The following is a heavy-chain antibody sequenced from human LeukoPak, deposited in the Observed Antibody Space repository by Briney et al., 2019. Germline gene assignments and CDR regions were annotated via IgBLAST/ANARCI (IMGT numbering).Heavy chain of an antibody. J-gene: IGHJ3*02. D-gene: IGHD3-22*01. CDR1: GGSISSFY. CDR2: IYNSGSA. CDR3: ARSNYYDSSGYFSYAFDI. V-gene: IGHV4-59*08. Sequence: SETLSLTCTVSGGSISSFYWSWIRRPPGKGLEWIGYIYNSGSANYNPSLKSRVTISVDTSKNQFSLELTSVTAADTAVYYCARSNYYDSSGYFSYAFDIWGQGTMVTVSS.